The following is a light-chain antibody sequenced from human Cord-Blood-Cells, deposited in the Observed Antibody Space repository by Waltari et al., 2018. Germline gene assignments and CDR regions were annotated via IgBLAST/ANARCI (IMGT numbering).Light chain of an antibody. J-gene: IGLJ3*02. CDR1: SSDVGGYNY. CDR3: SSYTSSSTWV. CDR2: DVS. V-gene: IGLV2-14*03. Sequence: QSALTQPASVSGSPGQSITISCTGTSSDVGGYNYVSWYQQHPGKAPKLMSYDVSNRPSGVSNRFSGFKSGNTASLTISGLQAEDEADYYCSSYTSSSTWVFGGGTKLTVL.